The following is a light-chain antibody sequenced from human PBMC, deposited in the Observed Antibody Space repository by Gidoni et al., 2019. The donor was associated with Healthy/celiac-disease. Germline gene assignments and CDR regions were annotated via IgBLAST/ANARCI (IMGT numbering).Light chain of an antibody. Sequence: AIQLTQSPSSLSASVGDRVTITCRASQGISSALAWYQQKPGKAPKLLIYDASSLESGVPSRFSGSGSRTDFTLTISSLQPEDFATYYCQQLGTFGQGTRLEIK. CDR2: DAS. CDR1: QGISSA. V-gene: IGKV1-13*02. CDR3: QQLGT. J-gene: IGKJ5*01.